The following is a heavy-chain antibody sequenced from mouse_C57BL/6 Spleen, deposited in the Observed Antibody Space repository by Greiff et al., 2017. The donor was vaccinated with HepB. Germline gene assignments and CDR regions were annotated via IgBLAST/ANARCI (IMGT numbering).Heavy chain of an antibody. CDR2: IYPGDGDT. CDR1: GYAFSSYW. V-gene: IGHV1-80*01. Sequence: LEESGAELVKPGASVKISCKASGYAFSSYWMNWVKQRPGKGLEWIGQIYPGDGDTNYNGKFKGKATLTADKSSSTAYMQLSSLTSEDSAVYFCARRDYDVMDYWGQGTSVTVSS. J-gene: IGHJ4*01. CDR3: ARRDYDVMDY.